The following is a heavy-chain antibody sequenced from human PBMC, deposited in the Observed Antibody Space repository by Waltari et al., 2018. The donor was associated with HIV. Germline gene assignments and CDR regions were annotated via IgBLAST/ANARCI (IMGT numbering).Heavy chain of an antibody. J-gene: IGHJ5*02. CDR1: GYTFTSYA. V-gene: IGHV1-3*01. CDR3: AANRGRGRFDP. CDR2: INVGDGHT. Sequence: QVQLVQSGAAGKKPGAAVKVSCAASGYTFTSYAVHWVRQAPGQGLGWMGWINVGDGHTKYSQKFQDRLTISWDTSSRIAYMDLSGLRSEDTAVYYCAANRGRGRFDPWGQGALVTVSS.